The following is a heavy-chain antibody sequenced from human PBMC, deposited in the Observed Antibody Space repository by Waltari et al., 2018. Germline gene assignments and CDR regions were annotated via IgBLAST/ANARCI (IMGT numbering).Heavy chain of an antibody. CDR3: ARDRAGVGDD. J-gene: IGHJ4*02. CDR2: ITSDGGTT. V-gene: IGHV3-64*01. D-gene: IGHD3-10*01. CDR1: GFPFSTYA. Sequence: EVQLVESGGGLVQPGGSLRLSCAASGFPFSTYAMHWVRQAPGKGLEYVSSITSDGGTTYYANSVKGRFTMSRDNSKNTLYLQMGSLRPEDTAVYYCARDRAGVGDDWGQGTLVTVSS.